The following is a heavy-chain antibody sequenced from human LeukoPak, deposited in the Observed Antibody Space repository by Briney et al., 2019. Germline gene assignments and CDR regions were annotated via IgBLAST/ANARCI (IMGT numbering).Heavy chain of an antibody. Sequence: GGSLRLSCAASGFTFSSYWMSWVRQAPGKGLEWVANIKQDGSGKYYVDSAEGRFTISRDNAKNSLYLQMNSLRAEDTAVYYCARVLGYYDSSGYYYHYYFDYWGQGTLVTVSS. CDR3: ARVLGYYDSSGYYYHYYFDY. V-gene: IGHV3-7*04. CDR2: IKQDGSGK. D-gene: IGHD3-22*01. J-gene: IGHJ4*02. CDR1: GFTFSSYW.